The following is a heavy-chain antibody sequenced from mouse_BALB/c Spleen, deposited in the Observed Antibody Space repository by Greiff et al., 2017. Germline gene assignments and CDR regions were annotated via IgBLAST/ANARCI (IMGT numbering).Heavy chain of an antibody. CDR2: ISSGSSTI. Sequence: EVQGVESGGGLVQPGGSRKLSCAASGFTFSSFGMHWVRQAPEKGLEWVAYISSGSSTIYYADTVKGRFTISRDNPKNTLFLQMNSLRSEDTAMYYCAREGSRGAWFAYWGQGTLVTVSA. V-gene: IGHV5-17*02. D-gene: IGHD1-1*01. J-gene: IGHJ3*01. CDR3: AREGSRGAWFAY. CDR1: GFTFSSFG.